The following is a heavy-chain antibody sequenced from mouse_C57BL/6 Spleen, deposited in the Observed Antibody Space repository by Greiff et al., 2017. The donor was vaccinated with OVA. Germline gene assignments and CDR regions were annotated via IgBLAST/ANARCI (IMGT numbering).Heavy chain of an antibody. CDR2: IYPRSGNT. J-gene: IGHJ3*01. D-gene: IGHD4-1*01. Sequence: VQRVESGAELARPGASVKLSCKASGYTFTSYGISWVKQRTGQGLEWIGEIYPRSGNTYYNEKFKGKATLTADKSSSTAYMELRSLTSEDSAVYFCARVGSDAFAYWGQGTLVTVSA. CDR1: GYTFTSYG. CDR3: ARVGSDAFAY. V-gene: IGHV1-81*01.